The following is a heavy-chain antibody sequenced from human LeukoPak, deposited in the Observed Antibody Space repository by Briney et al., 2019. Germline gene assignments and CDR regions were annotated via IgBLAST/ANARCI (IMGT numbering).Heavy chain of an antibody. Sequence: GGSLRLSCAASGFTFSSYAMSWVRQAPGKGLEWVSAINGSGGSTYYADSVKGRFTISRDNAKNSLYLQMNSLRAEDTAVYYCAREAIVVVPADYWGQGTLVTVSS. V-gene: IGHV3-23*01. CDR1: GFTFSSYA. J-gene: IGHJ4*02. D-gene: IGHD2-2*01. CDR2: INGSGGST. CDR3: AREAIVVVPADY.